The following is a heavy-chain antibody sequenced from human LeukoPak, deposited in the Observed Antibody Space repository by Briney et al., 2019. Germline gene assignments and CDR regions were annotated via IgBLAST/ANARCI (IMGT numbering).Heavy chain of an antibody. V-gene: IGHV3-23*01. D-gene: IGHD3-10*01. J-gene: IGHJ6*02. Sequence: GGSLRLSCAASGFTFGSYAMSWVRQAPGKGLEWVSAISGSGGSTYYADSVKGRFTISRDNSKNTLYLQMNSLRAEDTAVYYCAKSMVRGVMGYYYGMDVWGQGTMVTVSS. CDR2: ISGSGGST. CDR1: GFTFGSYA. CDR3: AKSMVRGVMGYYYGMDV.